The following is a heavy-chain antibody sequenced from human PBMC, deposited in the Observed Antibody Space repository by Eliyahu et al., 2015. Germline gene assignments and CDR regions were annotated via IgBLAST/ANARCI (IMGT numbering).Heavy chain of an antibody. V-gene: IGHV1-2*06. CDR2: INPNSGGT. D-gene: IGHD3-9*01. CDR1: GYSFTGYD. Sequence: SGYSFTGYDVHWVRQAPGQGLEWMGRINPNSGGTDYAQKFQGRVTLTRVTSINTAYMELSSLRSDDTAVYYCARDKDYDILTGYYMSGFVYWGQGTLVTVSS. CDR3: ARDKDYDILTGYYMSGFVY. J-gene: IGHJ4*02.